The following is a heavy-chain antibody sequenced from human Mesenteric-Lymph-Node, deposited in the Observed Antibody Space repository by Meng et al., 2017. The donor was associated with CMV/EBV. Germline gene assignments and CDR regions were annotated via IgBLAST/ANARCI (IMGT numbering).Heavy chain of an antibody. CDR1: GYTFTGYY. D-gene: IGHD4-23*01. J-gene: IGHJ4*02. CDR3: ARGTLWWYWFDY. Sequence: ASVKVSCKASGYTFTGYYLHWVRQAPGQGLEWMGWINPNRGGTNYAQKFQGRVTMTRDTSISTAYMELSRLRSDDTAVYYCARGTLWWYWFDYWGQGTLVTVSS. CDR2: INPNRGGT. V-gene: IGHV1-2*02.